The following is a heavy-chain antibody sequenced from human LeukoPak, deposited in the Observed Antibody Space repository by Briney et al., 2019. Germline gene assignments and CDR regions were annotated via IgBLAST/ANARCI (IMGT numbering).Heavy chain of an antibody. CDR2: ISSSSSYI. CDR1: GFTFSSYS. J-gene: IGHJ3*02. V-gene: IGHV3-21*01. CDR3: ARGPHSSGWYPRDAFDI. Sequence: GGSLRLSCAASGFTFSSYSMNWVRQAPGKGLEWVSSISSSSSYIYYADSVKGRFTISRDNAKNSLYLQMNSLRAEDTAVYYCARGPHSSGWYPRDAFDIWGQGTMVTVSS. D-gene: IGHD6-19*01.